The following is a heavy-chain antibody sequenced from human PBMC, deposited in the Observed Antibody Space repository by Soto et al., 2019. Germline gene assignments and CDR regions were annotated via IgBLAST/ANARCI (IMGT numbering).Heavy chain of an antibody. J-gene: IGHJ4*02. D-gene: IGHD6-19*01. Sequence: EVELVQSGAEVKKPGESLKISCKGSGYSFTRYWIGWVRQMPGKGLEWMGIIYPGDSDTRYSPSFQGQVTISADKSISTAYLQWISLKASEFAMYYCARHRPGAQWLVYFDYWGQGTLVTVSS. CDR1: GYSFTRYW. CDR2: IYPGDSDT. CDR3: ARHRPGAQWLVYFDY. V-gene: IGHV5-51*01.